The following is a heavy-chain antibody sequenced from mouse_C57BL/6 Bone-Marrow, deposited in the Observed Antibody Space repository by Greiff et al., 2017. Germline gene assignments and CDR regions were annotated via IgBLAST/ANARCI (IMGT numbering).Heavy chain of an antibody. J-gene: IGHJ1*03. CDR3: ARVTGTGWYFDV. D-gene: IGHD4-1*01. V-gene: IGHV5-4*01. Sequence: EVQLVESGGGLVKPGGSLTLSCAASGFTFSSYAMSWVRQTPEKRLEWVATISDGGSYTYYPDNVKGRFTISRDHAKNNLYLQMSHLRSEDTAMYYCARVTGTGWYFDVWGTGTTVTVSS. CDR1: GFTFSSYA. CDR2: ISDGGSYT.